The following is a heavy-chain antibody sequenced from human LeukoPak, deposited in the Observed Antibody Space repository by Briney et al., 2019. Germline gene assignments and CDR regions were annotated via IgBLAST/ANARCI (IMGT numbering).Heavy chain of an antibody. Sequence: SETLSLTCTVSGGSISSYYWSWIRQPPGKGLEWIGYIYYSGYTDYNPSLKSRVTMSVDTSKNQFSLKLSSVTAADTAVYYCATLQSSGYDYSDYWGQGIQVTVSS. CDR3: ATLQSSGYDYSDY. J-gene: IGHJ4*02. V-gene: IGHV4-59*08. CDR1: GGSISSYY. CDR2: IYYSGYT. D-gene: IGHD3-22*01.